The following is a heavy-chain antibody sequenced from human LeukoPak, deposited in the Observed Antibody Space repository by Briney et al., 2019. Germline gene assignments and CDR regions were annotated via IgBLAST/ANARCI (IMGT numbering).Heavy chain of an antibody. CDR2: ISSSSSYI. CDR3: ASNYYDSSGYFH. V-gene: IGHV3-21*01. CDR1: GFTFSSYS. D-gene: IGHD3-22*01. Sequence: GGSLRLSWAASGFTFSSYSMNWVRQAPGKGLEWVSSISSSSSYIYYADSVKGRFTISRDNAKNSLYLQMNSLRAEDTAVNYCASNYYDSSGYFHWGQGTLVTVSS. J-gene: IGHJ4*02.